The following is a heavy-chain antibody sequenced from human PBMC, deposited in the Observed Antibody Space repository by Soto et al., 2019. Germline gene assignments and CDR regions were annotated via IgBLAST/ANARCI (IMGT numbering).Heavy chain of an antibody. V-gene: IGHV3-23*01. CDR2: FSGSGGTT. Sequence: GGSLRLSCAASGFTFSSYAMSWVRQAPGKGLEWVSTFSGSGGTTYYADSVKGRFTISRDNSKNTLYLQMNSLRAEDTAVYFCAKDSSSVPAAFDYWGQGTLVTVSS. J-gene: IGHJ4*02. D-gene: IGHD2-2*01. CDR3: AKDSSSVPAAFDY. CDR1: GFTFSSYA.